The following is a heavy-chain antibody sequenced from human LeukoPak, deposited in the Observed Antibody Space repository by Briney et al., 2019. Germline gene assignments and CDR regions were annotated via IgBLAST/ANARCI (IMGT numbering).Heavy chain of an antibody. CDR1: GFTFSSYE. CDR2: INSDEIST. D-gene: IGHD2-15*01. Sequence: PGGSLRLSCAASGFTFSSYEMHWVRQVPGKGLVWVSRINSDEISTTYADSVKGRFTISRDNAKNTLYLQMNSLRAEDTAVYHCAKGIVGAAVDYWGQGTLVTVSS. J-gene: IGHJ4*02. CDR3: AKGIVGAAVDY. V-gene: IGHV3-74*01.